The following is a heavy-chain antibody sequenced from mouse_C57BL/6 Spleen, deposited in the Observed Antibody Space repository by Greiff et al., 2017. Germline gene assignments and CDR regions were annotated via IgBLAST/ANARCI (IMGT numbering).Heavy chain of an antibody. CDR3: ARGGYDCTYYFDD. Sequence: EVQLEESGAELVKPGASVKLSCTASGFNIKDYYMHWVKQRTEQGLEWIGRIDPEDGDTKYAPKFQGKATITADTSSNTAYLQLSSLTSEDTAVYYWARGGYDCTYYFDDWGQGTTLTVSS. CDR2: IDPEDGDT. J-gene: IGHJ2*01. V-gene: IGHV14-2*01. CDR1: GFNIKDYY. D-gene: IGHD2-4*01.